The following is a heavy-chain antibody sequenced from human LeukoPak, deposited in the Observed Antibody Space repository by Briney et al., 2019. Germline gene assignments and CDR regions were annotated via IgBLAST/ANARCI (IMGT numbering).Heavy chain of an antibody. CDR2: ISSNGGST. J-gene: IGHJ6*03. Sequence: GGSLRLSCAASGFTFSSYAMHWVRHAPGKGLEYVSAISSNGGSTYYAHSVKGRFTISRDNSKNTLYRQMGSLRAEDMAVYYCARDGIAAAGTHYYYYYYMDVWGKGTTVTVSS. D-gene: IGHD6-13*01. CDR1: GFTFSSYA. V-gene: IGHV3-64*01. CDR3: ARDGIAAAGTHYYYYYYMDV.